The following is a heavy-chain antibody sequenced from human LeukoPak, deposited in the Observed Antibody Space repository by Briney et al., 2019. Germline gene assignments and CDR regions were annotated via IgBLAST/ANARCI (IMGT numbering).Heavy chain of an antibody. D-gene: IGHD5-12*01. Sequence: GGSLRLSCAASGFTFSSHALHWVRQAPGRGLEWVAVISFDGSHTYYADSMKGRFTISRDNSESTLYLQMNSLRTEDTAVYHCARQYDTSGYPDYWGQGTLVTVSS. V-gene: IGHV3-30*01. J-gene: IGHJ4*02. CDR2: ISFDGSHT. CDR3: ARQYDTSGYPDY. CDR1: GFTFSSHA.